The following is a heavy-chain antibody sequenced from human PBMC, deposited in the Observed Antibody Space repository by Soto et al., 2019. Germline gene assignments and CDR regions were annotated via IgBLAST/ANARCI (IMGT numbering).Heavy chain of an antibody. CDR2: ISGSGGST. D-gene: IGHD2-15*01. J-gene: IGHJ5*02. CDR1: GFTFSSYA. CDR3: AKDPPPNLCSGGSCGPYNWFDP. V-gene: IGHV3-23*01. Sequence: GGSLRLSCAASGFTFSSYAMSWVRQAPGKGLEWVSAISGSGGSTYYADSVKGRFTISRDNSKNTLYLQMNSLRAEDTAVYYCAKDPPPNLCSGGSCGPYNWFDPWGQGTLVTVSS.